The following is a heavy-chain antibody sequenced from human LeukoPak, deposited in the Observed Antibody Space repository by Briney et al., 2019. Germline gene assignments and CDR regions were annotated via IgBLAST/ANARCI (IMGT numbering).Heavy chain of an antibody. D-gene: IGHD6-19*01. V-gene: IGHV1-18*01. CDR1: GYTFTSYG. CDR3: ARPVSSGWRNWFDP. J-gene: IGHJ5*02. CDR2: ISAYNGNT. Sequence: ASVKVSCKASGYTFTSYGISWVRQAPGQGLEWMGWISAYNGNTNYAQKLQGRVTMTTDTSTSTAYMKLRSLRSDDTAVYYCARPVSSGWRNWFDPWGQGTLVTVSS.